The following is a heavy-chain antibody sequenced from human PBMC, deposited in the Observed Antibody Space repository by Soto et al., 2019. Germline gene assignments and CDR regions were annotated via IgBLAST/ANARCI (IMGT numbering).Heavy chain of an antibody. V-gene: IGHV4-39*01. J-gene: IGHJ6*02. Sequence: SETLSLTCTVSGGSISSSSYYWGWIRQPPGKGLEWIGSIYYSGSTYYNPSLKSRVTISVDTSKNQFSLKLSSVTAADTAVYYCARHSEWGHGDYAGYYYGMDVWGQGTTVTVSS. CDR1: GGSISSSSYY. D-gene: IGHD4-17*01. CDR2: IYYSGST. CDR3: ARHSEWGHGDYAGYYYGMDV.